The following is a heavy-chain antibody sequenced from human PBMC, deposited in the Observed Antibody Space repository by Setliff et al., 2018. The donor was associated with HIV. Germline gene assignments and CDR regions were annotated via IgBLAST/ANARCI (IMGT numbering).Heavy chain of an antibody. D-gene: IGHD1-1*01. J-gene: IGHJ4*02. CDR2: ISPDNVYT. CDR1: GYTFIDYF. CDR3: ARQLSNSLDF. V-gene: IGHV1-2*02. Sequence: SVKVSCKASGYTFIDYFIHWVRQAPGQGLERMGWISPDNVYTNIPQRFRGRVTMTRDTSINTAYMELSGLRSDDTAVYYCARQLSNSLDFWGQGALVTVSS.